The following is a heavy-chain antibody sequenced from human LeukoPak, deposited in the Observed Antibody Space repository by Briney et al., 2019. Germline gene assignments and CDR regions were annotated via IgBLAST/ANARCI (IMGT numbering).Heavy chain of an antibody. CDR2: IKKKSDGETT. D-gene: IGHD4-17*01. V-gene: IGHV3-15*01. CDR1: GFTFSNAW. J-gene: IGHJ4*02. Sequence: GGSLRLSCAASGFTFSNAWMSWVRQAPGKGLEWVGRIKKKSDGETTDYAAPVRGRFTISRDDSKNTLYLQMKSLKTEDTAVYYCTANGPFDYWGQGTLVTVSS. CDR3: TANGPFDY.